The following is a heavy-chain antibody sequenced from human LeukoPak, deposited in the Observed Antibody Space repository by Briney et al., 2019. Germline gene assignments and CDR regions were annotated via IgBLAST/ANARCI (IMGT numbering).Heavy chain of an antibody. J-gene: IGHJ3*01. CDR1: GYTLTELS. CDR2: FDPEDGET. D-gene: IGHD2-21*02. Sequence: ASVKVSCKVSGYTLTELSMHWVRQAPGKGLEWMGGFDPEDGETIYAQKFQGRVTMTEDTSTDTAYMELSSLRSEDTAVYYCATTLGYCGGDCYSWLSWGQGTMVTVSS. CDR3: ATTLGYCGGDCYSWLS. V-gene: IGHV1-24*01.